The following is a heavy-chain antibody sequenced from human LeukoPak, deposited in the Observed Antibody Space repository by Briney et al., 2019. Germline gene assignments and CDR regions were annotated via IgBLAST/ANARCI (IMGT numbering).Heavy chain of an antibody. CDR3: ARGLVDTYYYYYGMDV. CDR1: GFTFSDYY. Sequence: PGGSLRLSCAASGFTFSDYYMSWIRQAPGKGLEWVSYISSSGSTIYYADSVKGRFTISRHNSKNTLYLQMNSLRAEDTAVYYCARGLVDTYYYYYGMDVWGQGTTVTVSS. V-gene: IGHV3-11*01. D-gene: IGHD5-18*01. J-gene: IGHJ6*02. CDR2: ISSSGSTI.